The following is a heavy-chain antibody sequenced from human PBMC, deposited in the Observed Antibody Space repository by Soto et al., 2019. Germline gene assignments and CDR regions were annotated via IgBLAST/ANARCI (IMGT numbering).Heavy chain of an antibody. V-gene: IGHV3-7*01. CDR1: GFTFSSYW. CDR3: ARTARRGLRYFDWLLYFDY. CDR2: IKQDGSEK. J-gene: IGHJ4*02. Sequence: GGSLRLSCAASGFTFSSYWMSWVRQAPGKGLEWVANIKQDGSEKYYVDSVKGRFTISRENAKNSLYLQMNSLRAEDTAVYYCARTARRGLRYFDWLLYFDYWGQGTLVTVSS. D-gene: IGHD3-9*01.